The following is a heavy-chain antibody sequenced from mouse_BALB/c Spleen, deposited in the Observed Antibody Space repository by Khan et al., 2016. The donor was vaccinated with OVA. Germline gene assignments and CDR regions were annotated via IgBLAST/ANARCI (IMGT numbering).Heavy chain of an antibody. CDR1: GYSITSGYA. D-gene: IGHD1-1*01. J-gene: IGHJ2*01. CDR2: ISYSGVT. V-gene: IGHV3-2*02. CDR3: ERGNYYGYYCDY. Sequence: QLEESGPGLVKPSQSLSLTCTVTGYSITSGYAWNWIRQFPGNKLEWMGYISYSGVTSYTPSLKSRISITRDTSKNQFFLQLNSVTTEDTATYYCERGNYYGYYCDYWGQGTTLTVSS.